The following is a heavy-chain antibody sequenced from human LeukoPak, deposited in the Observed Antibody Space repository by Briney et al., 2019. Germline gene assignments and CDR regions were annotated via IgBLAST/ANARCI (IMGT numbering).Heavy chain of an antibody. Sequence: GGSLRLSCAASGFTVSSNYISWVRQAPGKGLERVSVIYSGGDTYYAGSVKGRFTISRDNSKNTLYLQMNTLRAEGTAVYYCTRASGYSGYDPFDYWGQGTLVTVSS. CDR2: IYSGGDT. CDR1: GFTVSSNY. CDR3: TRASGYSGYDPFDY. J-gene: IGHJ4*02. V-gene: IGHV3-53*01. D-gene: IGHD5-12*01.